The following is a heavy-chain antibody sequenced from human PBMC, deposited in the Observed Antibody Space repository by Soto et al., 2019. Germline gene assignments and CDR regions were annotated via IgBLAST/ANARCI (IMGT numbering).Heavy chain of an antibody. J-gene: IGHJ5*02. D-gene: IGHD2-21*02. CDR2: INPNSGGT. V-gene: IGHV1-2*02. Sequence: ASVKVSCKASGYTFTGYYMHWVRQAPGQGLEWMGWINPNSGGTNYAQKFQGRVTMTRDTSENHFSLKLSSVTAADTAVYYCARVGPYCGGDCYSPPPWGQGTLVTVS. CDR1: GYTFTGYY. CDR3: ARVGPYCGGDCYSPPP.